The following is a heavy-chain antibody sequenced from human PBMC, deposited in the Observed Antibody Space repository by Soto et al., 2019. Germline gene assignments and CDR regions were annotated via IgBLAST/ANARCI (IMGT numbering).Heavy chain of an antibody. CDR2: INHSGST. J-gene: IGHJ4*02. D-gene: IGHD6-6*01. CDR3: ASFSSSSGIDY. V-gene: IGHV4-34*01. CDR1: GGSFSGYY. Sequence: QVQLQQWGAGLLKPSETLSLTCAVYGGSFSGYYWSWIRQPPGKGLEWIGEINHSGSTNYNPSLKRRVTISVDTSKNQFSLKLGSVTAADTAVYYCASFSSSSGIDYWGQGTLGTVSS.